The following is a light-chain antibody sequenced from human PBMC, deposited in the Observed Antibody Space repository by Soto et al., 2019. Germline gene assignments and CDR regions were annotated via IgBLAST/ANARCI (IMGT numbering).Light chain of an antibody. Sequence: SYELTQPPSLSVALGQTARITCAGNNIGSKNVHWYQQKPGQSPVLVIYRDSNRPSGIPERFSGANPGNTATLTISRAQGGDEADYYCQVWDSSTVIFGGGTQLTVL. J-gene: IGLJ2*01. CDR2: RDS. CDR3: QVWDSSTVI. CDR1: NIGSKN. V-gene: IGLV3-9*01.